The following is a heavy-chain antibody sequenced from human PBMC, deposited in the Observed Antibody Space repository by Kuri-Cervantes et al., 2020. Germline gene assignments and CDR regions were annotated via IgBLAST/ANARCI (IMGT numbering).Heavy chain of an antibody. Sequence: SLKISCAASGFTFDDYAMHWVRQAPGKGLEWVSGISWNSGSIGYADSVKGRFTISRDNAKKSLYLQMNSLRDEDTAVYYCARDLAVAGLFDYWGQGTLVTVSS. J-gene: IGHJ4*02. D-gene: IGHD6-19*01. V-gene: IGHV3-9*01. CDR3: ARDLAVAGLFDY. CDR1: GFTFDDYA. CDR2: ISWNSGSI.